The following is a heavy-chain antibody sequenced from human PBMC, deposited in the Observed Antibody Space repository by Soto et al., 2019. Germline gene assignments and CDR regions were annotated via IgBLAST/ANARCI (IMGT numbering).Heavy chain of an antibody. J-gene: IGHJ4*02. CDR2: ISGSGGST. CDR1: GFTFTTYA. D-gene: IGHD6-19*01. V-gene: IGHV3-23*01. Sequence: EVQLLESGGGLVQPGGSLRLSCAASGFTFTTYAMSWVRQAPGKGLEWLSTISGSGGSTYYADSVKGRFAISRDNSKNTLYLQMSSLRADDTAVYYCAKEGRGGWLAYGGQGPLVPVPS. CDR3: AKEGRGGWLAY.